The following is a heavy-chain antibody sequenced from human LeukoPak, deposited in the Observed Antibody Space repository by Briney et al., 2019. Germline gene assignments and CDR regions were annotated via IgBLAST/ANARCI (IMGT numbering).Heavy chain of an antibody. Sequence: GGSLRLSCAASGFTFSSYAMSWVRQAPGKGLEWVSAISGGGDSTNYADSVKGRFTISRDNSKNTLYLQMNSLRDEDTAVYYCAKVRGLIAAAGPLDYWGQGTLVTVSS. CDR3: AKVRGLIAAAGPLDY. CDR1: GFTFSSYA. J-gene: IGHJ4*02. V-gene: IGHV3-23*01. CDR2: ISGGGDST. D-gene: IGHD6-13*01.